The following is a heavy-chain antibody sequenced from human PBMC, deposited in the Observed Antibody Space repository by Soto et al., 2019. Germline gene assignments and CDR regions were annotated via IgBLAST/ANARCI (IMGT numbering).Heavy chain of an antibody. CDR3: ASQVRGYSYVHYYYGMDV. D-gene: IGHD5-18*01. Sequence: ASVKVSCKASGGTFSSYAISWVRQAPGQRLEWMGGIIPIFGTANYAQKFQGRVTITADESTSTAYMELSSLRSEDTAVYYCASQVRGYSYVHYYYGMDVWGQGTTVTVSS. V-gene: IGHV1-69*13. J-gene: IGHJ6*02. CDR1: GGTFSSYA. CDR2: IIPIFGTA.